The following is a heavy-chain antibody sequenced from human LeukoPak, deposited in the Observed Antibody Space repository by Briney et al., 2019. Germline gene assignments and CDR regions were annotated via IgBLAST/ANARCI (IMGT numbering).Heavy chain of an antibody. CDR3: AKGSSADY. Sequence: GALRLSCAASGFTFSSYGMHWVRQAPGKGLEWVAVISYDGSNKYYADSVKGRFTISRDNSKNTLYLQMNSLRAEDTAVHYCAKGSSADYWGQGTLVTVSS. J-gene: IGHJ4*02. CDR2: ISYDGSNK. D-gene: IGHD3-22*01. CDR1: GFTFSSYG. V-gene: IGHV3-30*18.